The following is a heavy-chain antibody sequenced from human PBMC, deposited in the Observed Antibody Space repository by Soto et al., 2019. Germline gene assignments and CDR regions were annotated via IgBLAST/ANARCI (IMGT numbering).Heavy chain of an antibody. V-gene: IGHV1-69*13. CDR3: ARAHAYYYVSGSYNYEDNCFDP. Sequence: GASVKVSCKASGGTFSSYAISWVRQAPGQGLEWMGGIIPIFGTANYAQKFQGRVTITADESTSTAYMELSSLRSEDTAVYYCARAHAYYYVSGSYNYEDNCFDPWGQGTLVTVS. CDR1: GGTFSSYA. CDR2: IIPIFGTA. J-gene: IGHJ5*02. D-gene: IGHD3-10*01.